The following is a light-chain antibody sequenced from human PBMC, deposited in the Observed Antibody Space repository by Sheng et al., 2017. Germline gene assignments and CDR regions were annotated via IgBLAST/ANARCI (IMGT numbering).Light chain of an antibody. CDR3: QQFFYLPFT. J-gene: IGKJ3*01. CDR2: SAV. V-gene: IGKV1-33*01. Sequence: DIHMTQSPSPLSASVGGSVNITCQTKQHVSSFLNWFQKKPGKAPKLLIYSAVKLEAGVASRFSGSGYVTDFTLTVSNVQPEDFATYFCQQFFYLPFTFGPGTQVDL. CDR1: QHVSSF.